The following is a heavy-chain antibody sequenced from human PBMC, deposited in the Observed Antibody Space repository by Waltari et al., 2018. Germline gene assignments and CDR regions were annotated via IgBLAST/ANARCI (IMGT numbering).Heavy chain of an antibody. Sequence: EVQLVESGGGLVQPGGSLRLSCAASGFTFSNYWMHWVSQSPGPGLVGVERINSDGSTTTYADSVKGRFTISRDNAKNTLYLQMNGLTADDTAVYYCAREGKDRAFDYWGQGTLGTVSS. V-gene: IGHV3-74*03. CDR3: AREGKDRAFDY. D-gene: IGHD2-15*01. CDR2: INSDGSTT. CDR1: GFTFSNYW. J-gene: IGHJ4*02.